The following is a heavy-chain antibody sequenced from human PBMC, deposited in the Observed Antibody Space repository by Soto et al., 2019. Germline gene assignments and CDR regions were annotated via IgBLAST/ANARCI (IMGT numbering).Heavy chain of an antibody. CDR3: ARARTSSAVDVDY. CDR1: GGSISSYY. V-gene: IGHV4-59*01. Sequence: SETLSLTCTVSGGSISSYYWSWIRQPPGKGLEWIGYIYYTGNTTYNPSLKSRVTISVDTSKNQFSLKLTSLTAADTAVYYCARARTSSAVDVDYWCQGTLVTVS. D-gene: IGHD6-19*01. CDR2: IYYTGNT. J-gene: IGHJ4*02.